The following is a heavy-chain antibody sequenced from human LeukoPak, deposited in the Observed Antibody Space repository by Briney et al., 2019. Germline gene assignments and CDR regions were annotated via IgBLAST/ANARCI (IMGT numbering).Heavy chain of an antibody. Sequence: GESLKISCKGSGYTFTNNWISWVRQMPGKGLEWMGRIDPSDSYTNYSPSFQGHVTISADKSISTAYLQWSSLKASDTAMYYCATTREDYYGMDVWGQGTTVTVSS. CDR1: GYTFTNNW. D-gene: IGHD1-26*01. J-gene: IGHJ6*02. CDR2: IDPSDSYT. CDR3: ATTREDYYGMDV. V-gene: IGHV5-10-1*01.